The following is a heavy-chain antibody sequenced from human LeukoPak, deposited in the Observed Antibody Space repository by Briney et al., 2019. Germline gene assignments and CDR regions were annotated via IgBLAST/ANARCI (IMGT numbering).Heavy chain of an antibody. Sequence: ASVKVSCKASAYTFTSYAIQWVRQAPGQRLEWMGWINAGNGNTKYSQKFQGRVTITRDTSASTAYMALSSLRSEDTAVYYCARPLYVEKVMVYAFDIWGQGTMVTVSS. D-gene: IGHD3-16*02. CDR1: AYTFTSYA. V-gene: IGHV1-3*01. J-gene: IGHJ3*02. CDR3: ARPLYVEKVMVYAFDI. CDR2: INAGNGNT.